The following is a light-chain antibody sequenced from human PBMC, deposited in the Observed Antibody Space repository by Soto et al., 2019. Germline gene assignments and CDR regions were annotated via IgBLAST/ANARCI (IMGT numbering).Light chain of an antibody. Sequence: DIQMTQSPSSLSASVGDRVTITCRASQSISSYLNWYQQKPGKAPKLLIYAASNLETGAPSRFSGSASGTDFTFTISSLQPEDIATYYCQQYDHLSWTFGQGTKVDIK. V-gene: IGKV1-33*01. CDR3: QQYDHLSWT. CDR2: AAS. J-gene: IGKJ1*01. CDR1: QSISSY.